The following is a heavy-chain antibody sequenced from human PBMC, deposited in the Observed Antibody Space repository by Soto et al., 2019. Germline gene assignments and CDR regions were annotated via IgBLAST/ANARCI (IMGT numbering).Heavy chain of an antibody. J-gene: IGHJ4*02. CDR1: GFTFSSYW. CDR2: INGDESSK. V-gene: IGHV3-74*01. CDR3: VRGREGYNLVGDN. Sequence: EVQLVESGGGLVQPGGSLRVSCAASGFTFSSYWMHWVRQAPGKGLVWVSRINGDESSKTYADSVKGRFTISRDNAKNTLSLQINSLRAEDSAIYYCVRGREGYNLVGDNWGQGALVTVSS. D-gene: IGHD5-12*01.